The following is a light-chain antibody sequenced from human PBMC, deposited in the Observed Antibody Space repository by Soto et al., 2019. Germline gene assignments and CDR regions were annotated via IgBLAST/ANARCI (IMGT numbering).Light chain of an antibody. CDR2: EVI. CDR3: SSHTSSSTLV. CDR1: DSDVGGYNY. J-gene: IGLJ3*02. Sequence: QSALTQPASVSGSPGQSITISCTGTDSDVGGYNYVSWYQQHPGKAPKLMIYEVINRPSGVSNRFSGSKSANTASLTISGLQAEDEADYYCSSHTSSSTLVFGGGTKLTVL. V-gene: IGLV2-14*03.